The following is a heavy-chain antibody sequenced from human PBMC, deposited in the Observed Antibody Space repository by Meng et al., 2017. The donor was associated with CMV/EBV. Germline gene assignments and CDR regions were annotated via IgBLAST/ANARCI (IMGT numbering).Heavy chain of an antibody. CDR3: ARGGPYYDFWSGLLTDY. V-gene: IGHV3-74*01. CDR2: INSDGSST. J-gene: IGHJ4*02. D-gene: IGHD3-3*01. CDR1: GFTFSSYW. Sequence: GGSLRLSCAASGFTFSSYWMHWVRQAPGKGLVWVSRINSDGSSTSYADSVKGRFTISSDNAKNTLYLQMNSLRAEDTAVYYCARGGPYYDFWSGLLTDYWGQGTMVTVSS.